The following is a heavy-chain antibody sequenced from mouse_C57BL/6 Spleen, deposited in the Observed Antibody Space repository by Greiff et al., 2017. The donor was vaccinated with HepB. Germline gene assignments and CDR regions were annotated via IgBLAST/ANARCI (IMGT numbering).Heavy chain of an antibody. Sequence: QVQLQQPGAELVKPGASVKLSCKASGYTFTSYWLHWVKQRPGQGLEWIGMIHPNSGSTNYNEKFKSKATLTVDKSSSTAYMQLSSLTSEDSAVYYCARDGDYYGSWFAYWGQGTLVTVSA. CDR2: IHPNSGST. J-gene: IGHJ3*01. D-gene: IGHD1-1*01. CDR3: ARDGDYYGSWFAY. CDR1: GYTFTSYW. V-gene: IGHV1-64*01.